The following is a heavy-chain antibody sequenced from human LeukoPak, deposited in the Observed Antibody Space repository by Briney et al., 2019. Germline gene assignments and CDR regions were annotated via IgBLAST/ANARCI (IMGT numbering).Heavy chain of an antibody. J-gene: IGHJ4*02. Sequence: PGGSLRLSCAASGFTFSSYAMSWVRQAPGKGLEWVSAISGSGGSTYYADSVKGRFTISRDNSKNTLYLQMNSLRAEDTAVYYCAKRHYDILTGYYNYFDYWGQGTLVTVSS. CDR3: AKRHYDILTGYYNYFDY. CDR2: ISGSGGST. CDR1: GFTFSSYA. D-gene: IGHD3-9*01. V-gene: IGHV3-23*01.